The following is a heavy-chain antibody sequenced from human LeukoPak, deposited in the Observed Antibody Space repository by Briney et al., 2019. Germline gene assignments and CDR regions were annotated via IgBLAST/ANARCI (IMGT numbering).Heavy chain of an antibody. CDR3: ASSDYGDPHYGMDV. V-gene: IGHV1-69*13. CDR1: GYTFTSYG. J-gene: IGHJ6*02. D-gene: IGHD4-17*01. Sequence: SVKVSCKASGYTFTSYGISWVRQAPGQGLEWMGGIIPIFGTANYAQKFQGRVTITADESTSTAYMELSSLRSEDTAVYYCASSDYGDPHYGMDVWGQGTTVTVSS. CDR2: IIPIFGTA.